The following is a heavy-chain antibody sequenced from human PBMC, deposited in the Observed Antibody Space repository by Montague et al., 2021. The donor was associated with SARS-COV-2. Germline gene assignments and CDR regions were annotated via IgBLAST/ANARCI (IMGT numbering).Heavy chain of an antibody. V-gene: IGHV3-48*04. D-gene: IGHD5-18*01. CDR2: INMSETRT. Sequence: SLRLSCAAAGFTFSRYSMNWVRQAPGKGLEWISYINMSETRTQYADSVKGRFTISRDNARNSLYLQMRSLTGGDTAVYYCARVASEHTAMAPDYWGQGTLVTVSS. J-gene: IGHJ4*02. CDR1: GFTFSRYS. CDR3: ARVASEHTAMAPDY.